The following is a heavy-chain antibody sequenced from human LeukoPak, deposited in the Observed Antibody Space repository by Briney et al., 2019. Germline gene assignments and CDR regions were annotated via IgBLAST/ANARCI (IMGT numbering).Heavy chain of an antibody. Sequence: GGSLRLSCAASGFTFSSYGMHWVRQAPGKGLEWVAFIRYDGTNKYYADSVKGRFTISRDNSKNTLYLQMNSLRAEDTAVYYCASLPLWGFGELLSYDYWGQGTLVTVSS. CDR3: ASLPLWGFGELLSYDY. J-gene: IGHJ4*02. CDR2: IRYDGTNK. CDR1: GFTFSSYG. D-gene: IGHD3-10*01. V-gene: IGHV3-30*02.